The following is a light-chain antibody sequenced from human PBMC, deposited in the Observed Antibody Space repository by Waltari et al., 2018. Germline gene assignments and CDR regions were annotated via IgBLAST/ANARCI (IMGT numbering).Light chain of an antibody. CDR3: SSYTRSGGRI. CDR1: SSDVGGYDY. CDR2: GVK. J-gene: IGLJ6*01. Sequence: QSVLTQPVSVSGSLGQSITISCTGTSSDVGGYDYVSWYQQHPNKAPRLIIVGVKKRPFRISSRFSAAKSGNTASLTISGLQSDDESHYYCSSYTRSGGRIFGSGTKVTVL. V-gene: IGLV2-14*03.